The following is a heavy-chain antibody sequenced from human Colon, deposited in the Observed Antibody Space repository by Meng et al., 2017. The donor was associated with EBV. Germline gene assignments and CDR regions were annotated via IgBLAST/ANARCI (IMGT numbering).Heavy chain of an antibody. CDR2: ILHAGVT. CDR1: DDSTIRSNW. V-gene: IGHV4-4*02. J-gene: IGHJ4*02. Sequence: GPRRVKASGTLSLTCSVSDDSTIRSNWWSWVRQPPGKGLEWIGEILHAGVTNYNPSLKSRVSMSVDRSRIQASLNLNSVTAADTAIYYCARGEDYTWDVWGQGILVTVSS. D-gene: IGHD3-16*01. CDR3: ARGEDYTWDV.